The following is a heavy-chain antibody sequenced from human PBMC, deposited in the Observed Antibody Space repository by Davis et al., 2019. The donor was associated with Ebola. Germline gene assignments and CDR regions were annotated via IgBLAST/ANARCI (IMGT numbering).Heavy chain of an antibody. V-gene: IGHV4-59*01. CDR1: GGSISSYY. CDR3: AREGYYYDSSGYHKGGMDV. J-gene: IGHJ6*02. CDR2: IYYSGST. D-gene: IGHD3-22*01. Sequence: SETLSLTCTVSGGSISSYYWSWIRQPPGKGLEWLGYIYYSGSTNYNPSLKSRVTISVDTSKNQFSLKLSSVTAADTAVYYCAREGYYYDSSGYHKGGMDVWGQGTTVTVSS.